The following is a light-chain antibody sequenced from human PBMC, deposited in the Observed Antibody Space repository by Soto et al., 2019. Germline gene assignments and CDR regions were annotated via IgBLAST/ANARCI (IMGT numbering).Light chain of an antibody. CDR2: EDS. CDR1: NIGSKS. J-gene: IGLJ1*01. Sequence: YELTQPPSVSVAPGQTARITCGGNNIGSKSVHWYQQKAGQAPVLVVYEDSDRPSGIPERFSGSNSGNTATLTISRFEAGDQADYYCQVWDSSSDHYVFGIGTKVTVL. V-gene: IGLV3-21*02. CDR3: QVWDSSSDHYV.